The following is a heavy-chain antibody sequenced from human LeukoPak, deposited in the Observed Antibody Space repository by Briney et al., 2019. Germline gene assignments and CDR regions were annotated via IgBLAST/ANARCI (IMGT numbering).Heavy chain of an antibody. J-gene: IGHJ3*01. V-gene: IGHV2-5*02. CDR1: GFSLSNGAEG. CDR2: IYWDDDK. CDR3: AHRLLSSSGAFDF. Sequence: ESGPTLVNPTQNLTLTCTFSGFSLSNGAEGVGWVRQPPGKALEWLALIYWDDDKRYHPSLINRLSITMDTSKNQVVLTLSNLDPVDTATYFCAHRLLSSSGAFDFWGQGTMVTVSS.